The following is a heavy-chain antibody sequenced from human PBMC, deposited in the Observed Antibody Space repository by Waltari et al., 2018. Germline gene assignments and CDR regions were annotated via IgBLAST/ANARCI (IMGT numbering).Heavy chain of an antibody. J-gene: IGHJ4*02. CDR1: GFTFSSYG. D-gene: IGHD3-22*01. CDR2: IWYDGSNK. Sequence: QVQLVESGGGVVQPGRSLRLSCASSGFTFSSYGIHWVRLATGKGLEWVAVIWYDGSNKYYADSVKGRFTISRDNSKNTLYLQMNSLRAEDTAVYYCAISGYYDSSGYGDGAYWGQGTLVTVSS. V-gene: IGHV3-33*01. CDR3: AISGYYDSSGYGDGAY.